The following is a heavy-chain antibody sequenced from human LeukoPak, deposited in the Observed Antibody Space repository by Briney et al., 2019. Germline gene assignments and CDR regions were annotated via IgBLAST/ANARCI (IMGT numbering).Heavy chain of an antibody. Sequence: GGSLRLFCVGSGFSFSSFAMSWVRQGPGRGLELVSSISGGGRLTYYADSVKGRFTISRDDSKNMQFLEMSSLSPEDTAVYFCAKRITATTGFYFDSWGQGALVTVSA. J-gene: IGHJ4*02. CDR2: ISGGGRLT. CDR1: GFSFSSFA. V-gene: IGHV3-23*01. D-gene: IGHD1-26*01. CDR3: AKRITATTGFYFDS.